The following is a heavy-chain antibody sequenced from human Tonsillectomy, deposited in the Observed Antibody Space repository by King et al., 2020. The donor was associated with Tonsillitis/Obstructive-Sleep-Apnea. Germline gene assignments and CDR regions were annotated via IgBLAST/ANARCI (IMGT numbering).Heavy chain of an antibody. CDR3: ARVGGYCSSTSCHYFDY. CDR2: IYPGDSDT. D-gene: IGHD2-2*01. J-gene: IGHJ4*02. CDR1: GYSFTSYW. V-gene: IGHV5-51*01. Sequence: VQLVESGAEVIKPGESLRISCKGSGYSFTSYWIGWVRQMPGKGLEWMGIIYPGDSDTTYSPSFQGQVAISADKSISTAYLQWSSLKASDTAMYYCARVGGYCSSTSCHYFDYWGQGPLVTVSS.